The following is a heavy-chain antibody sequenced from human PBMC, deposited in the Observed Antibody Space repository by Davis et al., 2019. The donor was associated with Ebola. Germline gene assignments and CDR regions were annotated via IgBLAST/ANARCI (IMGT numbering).Heavy chain of an antibody. Sequence: GESLKISCAASGFTFSSYSMNWVRQAPGKGLEWVSVIYSGGTTRYADYADSVKGRFTISRDYSKNTLDLQMNSLRDEDTAVYYCATLSGYVPIDYWGQGTLVTVSS. D-gene: IGHD3-3*01. CDR3: ATLSGYVPIDY. V-gene: IGHV3-NL1*01. CDR1: GFTFSSYS. CDR2: IYSGGTTRYA. J-gene: IGHJ4*02.